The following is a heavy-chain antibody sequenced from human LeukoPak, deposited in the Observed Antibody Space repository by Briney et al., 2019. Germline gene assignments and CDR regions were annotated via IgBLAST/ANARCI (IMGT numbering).Heavy chain of an antibody. CDR1: GGSISSHY. Sequence: SETLSLTCTVSGGSISSHYWSWLRQPPGKGLEGIGYIYNSGSTNYNPSLKSRVTISLDTSKNQFSLHLTSVTAADAAVYFCARDDYGVFDAFDVWGQGTVVTVSS. CDR2: IYNSGST. D-gene: IGHD3-16*01. CDR3: ARDDYGVFDAFDV. V-gene: IGHV4-59*08. J-gene: IGHJ3*01.